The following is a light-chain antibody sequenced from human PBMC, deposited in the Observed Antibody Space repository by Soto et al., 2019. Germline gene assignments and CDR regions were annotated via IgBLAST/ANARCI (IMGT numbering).Light chain of an antibody. J-gene: IGKJ2*01. V-gene: IGKV3-20*01. Sequence: EIVLTQSPVTLSLSPGERATLSCRASQSVNSIYLSWYQRKPGQAPRLLIYGASSRETGIPDRFSGSGSGTDFTLTISRLEPEDFAVYYCEQYDRSPYTFGQGTKVDIK. CDR2: GAS. CDR3: EQYDRSPYT. CDR1: QSVNSIY.